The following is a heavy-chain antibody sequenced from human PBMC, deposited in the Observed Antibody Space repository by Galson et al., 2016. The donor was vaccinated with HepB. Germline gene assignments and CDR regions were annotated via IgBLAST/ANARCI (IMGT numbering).Heavy chain of an antibody. D-gene: IGHD2-8*02. CDR3: ATHRTGPTGFPFDN. CDR1: GGSISSGAYH. Sequence: SETLSLTCTVSGGSISSGAYHWGWIRQPPGKGLEWIGSISNRGSTPYNPSLKSRITISIDTSKNQFSLNLRSVTAADTAVYYCATHRTGPTGFPFDNWGQETLVTVSS. J-gene: IGHJ4*02. CDR2: ISNRGST. V-gene: IGHV4-39*01.